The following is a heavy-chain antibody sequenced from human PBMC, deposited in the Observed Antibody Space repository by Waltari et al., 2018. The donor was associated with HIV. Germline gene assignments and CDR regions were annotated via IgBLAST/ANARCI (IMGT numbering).Heavy chain of an antibody. CDR2: INAGNGNT. CDR1: GNTFTSYA. CDR3: ARDLAAVAGHDY. V-gene: IGHV1-3*01. D-gene: IGHD6-19*01. J-gene: IGHJ4*02. Sequence: QVQLVQSGAAVKKPGASVKVSCKASGNTFTSYALHWVRQAPGQRLEWMGWINAGNGNTKYSQKFQGRVTLTRDTSASTAYMELSSLRSEDTAVYYCARDLAAVAGHDYWGQGTLVTVSS.